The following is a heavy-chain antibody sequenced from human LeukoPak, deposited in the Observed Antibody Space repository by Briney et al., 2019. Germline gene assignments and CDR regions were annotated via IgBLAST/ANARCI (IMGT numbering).Heavy chain of an antibody. CDR1: GGSISNYY. CDR3: ARGRYCSATICSGGDAFDI. CDR2: IYTSAST. V-gene: IGHV4-4*07. J-gene: IGHJ3*02. D-gene: IGHD2-2*01. Sequence: PSETLSLACTVSGGSISNYYWSWLRQPAGKGLEWIGRIYTSASTNYNPSLKSRVTLSVDASKNQFSLRLSSLTAADTAMYYCARGRYCSATICSGGDAFDIWGQGTVVTVSS.